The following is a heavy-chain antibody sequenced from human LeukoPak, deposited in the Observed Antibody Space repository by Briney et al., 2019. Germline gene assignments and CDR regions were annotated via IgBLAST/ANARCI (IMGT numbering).Heavy chain of an antibody. J-gene: IGHJ5*02. CDR3: ARVGSIVVVTASRWFHP. Sequence: GGSLRLSCAASGFTFSSYSMNWVRQAPGKGLEWVSSITSRSGSIYYADSVKGRFTISRDNAKNSLYLQMNSLRAEDTAVYYCARVGSIVVVTASRWFHPWGQGTLVAVSS. V-gene: IGHV3-21*01. CDR2: ITSRSGSI. D-gene: IGHD2-21*02. CDR1: GFTFSSYS.